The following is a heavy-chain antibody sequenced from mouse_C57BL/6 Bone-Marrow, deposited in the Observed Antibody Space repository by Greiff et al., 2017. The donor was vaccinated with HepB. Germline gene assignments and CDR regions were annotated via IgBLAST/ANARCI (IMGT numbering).Heavy chain of an antibody. V-gene: IGHV1-22*01. CDR2: INPNNGGT. D-gene: IGHD1-1*01. J-gene: IGHJ3*01. CDR3: APLTTVVARAY. CDR1: GYTFTDYN. Sequence: EVQLQQSGPELVKPGASVKMSCKASGYTFTDYNMHWVKQSHGKSLEWIGYINPNNGGTSYNQKFKGKATLTVNKSSSTAYMELRSLTSEDSAVYYCAPLTTVVARAYWGQGTLVTVSA.